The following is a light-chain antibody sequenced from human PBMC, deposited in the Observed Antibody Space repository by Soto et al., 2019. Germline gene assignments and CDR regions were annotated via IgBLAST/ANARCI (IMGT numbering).Light chain of an antibody. V-gene: IGKV1-6*02. J-gene: IGKJ4*01. Sequence: AIQMTQSPSSLSASVGDRVSISCRASDDIRDDLGWYQQKPGKAPTLLIYAASILQSGVPSRFSGSGSGTDFTLTSSSLQPEDFATYFCLQDYNYPPSFGGGTKVEI. CDR1: DDIRDD. CDR3: LQDYNYPPS. CDR2: AAS.